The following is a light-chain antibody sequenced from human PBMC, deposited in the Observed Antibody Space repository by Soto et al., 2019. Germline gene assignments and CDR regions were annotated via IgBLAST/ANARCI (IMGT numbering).Light chain of an antibody. CDR2: ATS. V-gene: IGKV1-39*01. CDR3: QQSYTTLRS. CDR1: QTITRY. Sequence: DIQMTQAPSSLSASVVDRVTITCRASQTITRYLNWYQQKPGKAPNLLIYATSSLQSGVPSRFSGSGSGTDFTLTISSLQPEDFASYYCQQSYTTLRSVGQGTKV. J-gene: IGKJ1*01.